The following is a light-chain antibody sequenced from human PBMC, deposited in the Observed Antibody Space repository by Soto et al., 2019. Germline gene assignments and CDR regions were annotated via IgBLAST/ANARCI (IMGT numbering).Light chain of an antibody. Sequence: EIVLTQSPGTLSLSPGERATLSCRASQSVRSSYLAWYRQKPGQAPRLLIYGASSRATGSPDRFSGSGSGTDFTLTISRLEPEDFAVYYCQQYDTTPMYTFGQGTKLEIK. J-gene: IGKJ2*01. V-gene: IGKV3-20*01. CDR1: QSVRSSY. CDR3: QQYDTTPMYT. CDR2: GAS.